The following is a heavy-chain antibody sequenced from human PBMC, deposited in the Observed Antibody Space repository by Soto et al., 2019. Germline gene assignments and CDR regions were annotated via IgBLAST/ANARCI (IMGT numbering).Heavy chain of an antibody. D-gene: IGHD3-16*01. J-gene: IGHJ6*02. CDR3: VRITSTGYGVDV. CDR1: GFTFSDYY. CDR2: ISSSGNTI. Sequence: GGSLRLSCAASGFTFSDYYMSWIRQAPGKGLEWVSYISSSGNTIYYADSVKGRFTISRDNAKNSLYVQMNSLRAEDTAVYYCVRITSTGYGVDVWGQGTTVTVYS. V-gene: IGHV3-11*01.